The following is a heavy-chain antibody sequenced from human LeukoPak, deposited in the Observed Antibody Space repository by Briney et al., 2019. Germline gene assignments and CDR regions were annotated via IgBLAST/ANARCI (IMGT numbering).Heavy chain of an antibody. D-gene: IGHD4-23*01. CDR3: ARPYGGQGY. CDR1: GFSFSNHE. Sequence: PGGSLRLSYAASGFSFSNHEMNWVRQAPGKGPEWVSYISSSGGTIYYADSVKGRFTISRDNARNSLYLQMNSLRAEDTAVYYCARPYGGQGYWGQGTLVTVSS. CDR2: ISSSGGTI. J-gene: IGHJ4*02. V-gene: IGHV3-48*03.